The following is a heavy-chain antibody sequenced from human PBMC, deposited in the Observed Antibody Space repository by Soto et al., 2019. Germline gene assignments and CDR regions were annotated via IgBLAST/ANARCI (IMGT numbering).Heavy chain of an antibody. CDR1: GGSISNNY. CDR2: IYYSGIT. J-gene: IGHJ5*02. CDR3: ARLPWAAYAGIFDP. D-gene: IGHD6-13*01. Sequence: PSETLSLTCTGSGGSISNNYWSWIRHPPGKKLEWIGFIYYSGITNYNPSLKSRVTISVDTSKNQFSLKLYSVTTADTAVYYCARLPWAAYAGIFDPWGQGNLVTVSS. V-gene: IGHV4-59*01.